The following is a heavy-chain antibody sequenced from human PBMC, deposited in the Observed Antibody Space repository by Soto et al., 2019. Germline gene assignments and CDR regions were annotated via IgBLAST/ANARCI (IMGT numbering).Heavy chain of an antibody. D-gene: IGHD5-18*01. Sequence: QLQLQEPGSGLVKPSHTLSLTCTVSGGSISNAAYSWSWIRQPPGKGLEWIGYIYPSGMPFYNPSLRSRVTISIDRSNDQFSLNLRSVTAADTAVYYCARERGGYGLFDSWGQGTLVTVSS. CDR2: IYPSGMP. V-gene: IGHV4-30-2*01. CDR3: ARERGGYGLFDS. CDR1: GGSISNAAYS. J-gene: IGHJ4*02.